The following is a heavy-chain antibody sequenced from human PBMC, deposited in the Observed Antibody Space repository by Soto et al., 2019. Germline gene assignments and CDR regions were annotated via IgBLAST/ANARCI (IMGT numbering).Heavy chain of an antibody. V-gene: IGHV6-1*01. CDR1: GDSVSSNSAA. CDR2: TYYRSKWYN. J-gene: IGHJ6*02. CDR3: ARDYDILTGSKASWGNYYYYGMDV. Sequence: SQTLSLTCAISGDSVSSNSAAWNWIRQSPSRGLEWLGRTYYRSKWYNDYALSVKSRITINPDTSKNQFSLQLNSVTPEDTAVYYCARDYDILTGSKASWGNYYYYGMDVWGQGTTVTVSS. D-gene: IGHD3-9*01.